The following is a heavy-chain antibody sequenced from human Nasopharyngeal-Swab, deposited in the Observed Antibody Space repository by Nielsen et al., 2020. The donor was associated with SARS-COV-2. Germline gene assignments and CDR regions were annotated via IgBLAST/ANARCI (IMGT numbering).Heavy chain of an antibody. Sequence: GESLKISCAASGFTVSSNEMSWVRQAPGKGLEWVSSISGGSTYYADSRKGRFTISRDNSKNTLHLQMNSLRAEDTAVYYCASTYNYYGDYYYGMDVWGQGTTVTVSS. CDR2: ISGGST. CDR1: GFTVSSNE. CDR3: ASTYNYYGDYYYGMDV. V-gene: IGHV3-38-3*01. D-gene: IGHD1-20*01. J-gene: IGHJ6*02.